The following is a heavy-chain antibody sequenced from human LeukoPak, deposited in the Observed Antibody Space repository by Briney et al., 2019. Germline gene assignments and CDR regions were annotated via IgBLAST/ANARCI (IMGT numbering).Heavy chain of an antibody. D-gene: IGHD6-13*01. J-gene: IGHJ5*02. CDR1: GFTFSSYG. CDR2: ISYDGSNK. V-gene: IGHV3-30*18. Sequence: PGGSLRLSCAASGFTFSSYGMHWVRQAPGKGLEWVAVISYDGSNKYYADSVKGRFTISRDNSKNTLYLQMNSLRAEDTAVYYCAKDNRAAAGGLGFDPWGQGTLVTVSP. CDR3: AKDNRAAAGGLGFDP.